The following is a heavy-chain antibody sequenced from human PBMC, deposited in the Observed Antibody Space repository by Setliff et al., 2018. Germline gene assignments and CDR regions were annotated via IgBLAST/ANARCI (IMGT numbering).Heavy chain of an antibody. V-gene: IGHV4-4*07. CDR2: INTSGTT. J-gene: IGHJ5*02. Sequence: SETLSLTCTVSGGSLNTYYWSWIRQPAGKELEWIGRINTSGTTRYNPSLRSRATLSVDESMNRFSLNLNSVTAADTAVYYCAGGLPGDYDFNCFDTWGQGALVTVPQ. D-gene: IGHD3-3*01. CDR3: AGGLPGDYDFNCFDT. CDR1: GGSLNTYY.